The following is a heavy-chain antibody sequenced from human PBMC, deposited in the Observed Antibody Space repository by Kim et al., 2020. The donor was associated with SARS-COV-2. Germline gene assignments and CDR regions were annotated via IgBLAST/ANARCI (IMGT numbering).Heavy chain of an antibody. Sequence: GGSLRLSCAASGFTFSSYSMNWVRQAPGKGLEWVSSISSSSSYIYYADSVKGRFTISRDNAKNSLYLQMNSLRAEDTAVYYCARWAIGIGELVPGGLDYWGQGTLVTVSS. J-gene: IGHJ4*02. V-gene: IGHV3-21*01. CDR3: ARWAIGIGELVPGGLDY. CDR1: GFTFSSYS. D-gene: IGHD3-10*01. CDR2: ISSSSSYI.